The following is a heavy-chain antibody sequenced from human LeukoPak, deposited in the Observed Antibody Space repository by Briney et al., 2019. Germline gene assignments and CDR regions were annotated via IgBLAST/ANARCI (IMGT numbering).Heavy chain of an antibody. J-gene: IGHJ4*02. V-gene: IGHV3-48*03. Sequence: GGSLRLSCAASGFTFSSYEMNWVRQAPGKGLEWVSYISSSGSTIYYADSVKGRFTISRDNAKNSLYLQMNSLRADDTAVSYFARDPLMDYWGQGTLVTVSS. CDR1: GFTFSSYE. CDR2: ISSSGSTI. CDR3: ARDPLMDY.